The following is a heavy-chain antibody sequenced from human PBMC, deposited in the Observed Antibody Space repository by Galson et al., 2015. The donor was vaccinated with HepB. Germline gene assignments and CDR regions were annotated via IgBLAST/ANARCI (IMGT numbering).Heavy chain of an antibody. V-gene: IGHV3-66*02. CDR1: GLSVSSTY. J-gene: IGHJ4*02. CDR2: LFSGGDT. Sequence: SLRLSCAVSGLSVSSTYMSWVRQAPGRGLEWVSTLFSGGDTWYTDSMKGRLTISRDTSKNILYLEVTTLRPEDTAVYYCARDQLDHWGQGTLVTVSS. CDR3: ARDQLDH.